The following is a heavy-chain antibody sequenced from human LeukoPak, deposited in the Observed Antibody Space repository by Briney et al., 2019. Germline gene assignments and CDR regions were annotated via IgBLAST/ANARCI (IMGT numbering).Heavy chain of an antibody. D-gene: IGHD3-22*01. CDR1: GYTFTSYG. V-gene: IGHV1-18*01. Sequence: ASVKVSCKASGYTFTSYGISWVRQAPGQGLEWMGWISAYNGNTNYAQKLQGRVTMTTDTSTSTAYMELRSLRSEDTAVYYCAREYYYDSSGYCGYWGQGTLVTVSS. CDR2: ISAYNGNT. CDR3: AREYYYDSSGYCGY. J-gene: IGHJ4*02.